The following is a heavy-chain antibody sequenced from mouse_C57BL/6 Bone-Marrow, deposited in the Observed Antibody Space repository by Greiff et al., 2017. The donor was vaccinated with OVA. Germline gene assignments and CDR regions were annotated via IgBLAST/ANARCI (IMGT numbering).Heavy chain of an antibody. D-gene: IGHD1-1*01. CDR2: IYPRDGST. V-gene: IGHV1-85*01. CDR3: ARDYGSSSAWFAY. Sequence: QVQLQQSGPELVKPGASVKLSCKASGYTFTSYDINWVKQRPGQGLEWIGWIYPRDGSTKYNEKFKGKATLTVDTSSSTAYRELHSLTSEDSAVYFGARDYGSSSAWFAYWGQGTLVTVSA. J-gene: IGHJ3*01. CDR1: GYTFTSYD.